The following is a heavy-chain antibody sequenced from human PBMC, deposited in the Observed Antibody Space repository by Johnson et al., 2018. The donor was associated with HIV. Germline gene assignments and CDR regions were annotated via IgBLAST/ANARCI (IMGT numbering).Heavy chain of an antibody. D-gene: IGHD2-21*02. V-gene: IGHV3-9*01. CDR1: GFIFDDYA. CDR3: ARDSAYCGGDCHDAFDI. Sequence: VQLVESGGRLVQPGRSLRLSCAASGFIFDDYAMHWVRQVPGKGLEWVSGISWNSGRIGYADFVKGRFTISRDNAKNSLYLQMSSLRPEDTALYYCARDSAYCGGDCHDAFDIWGQGTMVTVSS. J-gene: IGHJ3*02. CDR2: ISWNSGRI.